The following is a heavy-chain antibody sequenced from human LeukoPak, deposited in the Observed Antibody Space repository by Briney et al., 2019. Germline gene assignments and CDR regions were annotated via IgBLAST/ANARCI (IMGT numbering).Heavy chain of an antibody. CDR2: IYYSGTT. CDR3: ARRSPPLLPYFDWSRLKAFDI. V-gene: IGHV4-30-4*01. D-gene: IGHD3-9*01. Sequence: PSETLSLTCTVSGGSISSGDYYWSWIREPPGKGVEWIGYIYYSGTTYYYPSLNSRVTISVDTSKNQFSLRLSSVTAADMAVYYCARRSPPLLPYFDWSRLKAFDIWGQGTMVTVSS. J-gene: IGHJ3*02. CDR1: GGSISSGDYY.